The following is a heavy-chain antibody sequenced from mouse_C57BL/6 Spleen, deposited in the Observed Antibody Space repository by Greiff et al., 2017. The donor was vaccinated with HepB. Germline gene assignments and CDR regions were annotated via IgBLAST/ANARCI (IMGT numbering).Heavy chain of an antibody. Sequence: VQLQQSGPELVKPGASVKISCKASGYTFTDYYMNWVKQSHGKSLEWIGDINPNNGGTSYNQKFKGKATLTVDKSSSTAYMELRSLTSEDSAVYYCARQGNYVRGTYYFDYWGQGTTLTVSS. D-gene: IGHD2-1*01. J-gene: IGHJ2*01. CDR3: ARQGNYVRGTYYFDY. V-gene: IGHV1-26*01. CDR2: INPNNGGT. CDR1: GYTFTDYY.